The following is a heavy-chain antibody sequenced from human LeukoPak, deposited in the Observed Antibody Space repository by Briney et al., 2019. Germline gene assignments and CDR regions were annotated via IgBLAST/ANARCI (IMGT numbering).Heavy chain of an antibody. Sequence: GGSLRLSCAASGFTFSDYYMSWIRQAPGKGLEWVTYISSSGSTIYYADSVKGRFTISRDNAKNSLYLQMNSLRAEDTAVYYCAKALEPGIAAAGTVGVFDYWGQGTLVTVSS. V-gene: IGHV3-11*01. CDR2: ISSSGSTI. CDR3: AKALEPGIAAAGTVGVFDY. J-gene: IGHJ4*02. D-gene: IGHD6-13*01. CDR1: GFTFSDYY.